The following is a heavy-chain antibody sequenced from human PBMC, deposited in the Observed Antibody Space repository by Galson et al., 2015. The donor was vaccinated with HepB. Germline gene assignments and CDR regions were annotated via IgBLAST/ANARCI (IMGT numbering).Heavy chain of an antibody. Sequence: QSGAEVKKPGTSVKVSCKASGYTFTSYGISWVRQAPGQGLEWMGWISAYNGNTNYAQKLQGRVTMTTDTSTSTAYLELRSLRSDDTAVYYCAREGGYCSSTSCYEWDYWGQGTLVTVSS. D-gene: IGHD2-2*01. CDR2: ISAYNGNT. CDR3: AREGGYCSSTSCYEWDY. V-gene: IGHV1-18*04. J-gene: IGHJ4*02. CDR1: GYTFTSYG.